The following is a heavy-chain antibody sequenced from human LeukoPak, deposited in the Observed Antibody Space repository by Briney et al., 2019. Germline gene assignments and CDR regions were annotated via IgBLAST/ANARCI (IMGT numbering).Heavy chain of an antibody. D-gene: IGHD3-3*01. Sequence: ASVKVSCKASGYTFTSYGISWVRQAPGQGLEWMGWISAYNGNTNYAQKLQGRVTMTTDTSTSTAYMELRSLRSDDTAVYYCARDRRVTIFGVVTFNWFDPWGQGTLVTVSS. V-gene: IGHV1-18*01. J-gene: IGHJ5*02. CDR1: GYTFTSYG. CDR2: ISAYNGNT. CDR3: ARDRRVTIFGVVTFNWFDP.